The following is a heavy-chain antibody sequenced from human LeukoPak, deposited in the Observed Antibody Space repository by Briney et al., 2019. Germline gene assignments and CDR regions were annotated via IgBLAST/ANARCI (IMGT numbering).Heavy chain of an antibody. CDR3: ARGAAVTADRRWFDP. CDR2: ISGSGGST. Sequence: GGSLRLSCAASGFTFNSYAMSWVRQAPGKGLEWVSAISGSGGSTYYADSVKGRFTISRDNSKNTLYLQMNSLRAEDTAVYYCARGAAVTADRRWFDPWGQGTRVTVSS. V-gene: IGHV3-23*01. J-gene: IGHJ5*02. D-gene: IGHD2-15*01. CDR1: GFTFNSYA.